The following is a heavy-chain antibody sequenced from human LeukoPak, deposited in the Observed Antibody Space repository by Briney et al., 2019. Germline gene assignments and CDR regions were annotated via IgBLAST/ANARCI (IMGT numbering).Heavy chain of an antibody. CDR2: ISGSGGRT. CDR1: GFTFSSYA. Sequence: GESLGLSCAASGFTFSSYAMSWVRQAPGKGLEWVSAISGSGGRTYYADSVKGRFTISRDNSMDTLYLQMNSLRADDTAVYYCAKGARWELPLDYWGQGTLVTVSS. J-gene: IGHJ4*02. D-gene: IGHD1-26*01. CDR3: AKGARWELPLDY. V-gene: IGHV3-23*01.